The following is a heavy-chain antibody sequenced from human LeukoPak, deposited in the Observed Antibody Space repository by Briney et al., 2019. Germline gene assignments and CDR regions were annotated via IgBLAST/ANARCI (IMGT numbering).Heavy chain of an antibody. CDR2: ISSSSSYI. CDR1: GFTFSSYS. V-gene: IGHV3-21*03. CDR3: AHRDTKMVRVDY. Sequence: PGGSLRLSCAASGFTFSSYSMNWVRQAPGKGLEWVSSISSSSSYIYYADSVKGRFTISRDNAKNSLYLQMKSLTTEDTAVYFCAHRDTKMVRVDYWGHGTLVTVTS. D-gene: IGHD2-8*01. J-gene: IGHJ4*01.